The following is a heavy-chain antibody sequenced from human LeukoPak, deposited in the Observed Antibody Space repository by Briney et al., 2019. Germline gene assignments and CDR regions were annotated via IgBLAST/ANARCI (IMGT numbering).Heavy chain of an antibody. CDR2: INHSGST. Sequence: SETLSLTCAVYGGSFSGYYWSWIRQPPGKGLEWIGKINHSGSTNYNPSLKSRVTISVDTSKNQFSLKLSSVTAADTAVYYCARGRPPPEDMVRGVIGWYFDLWGRGTLVTVSS. J-gene: IGHJ2*01. CDR3: ARGRPPPEDMVRGVIGWYFDL. V-gene: IGHV4-34*01. CDR1: GGSFSGYY. D-gene: IGHD3-10*01.